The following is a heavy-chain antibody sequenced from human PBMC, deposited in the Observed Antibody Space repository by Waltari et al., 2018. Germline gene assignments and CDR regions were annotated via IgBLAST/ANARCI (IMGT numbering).Heavy chain of an antibody. Sequence: EVQLEQSGAEVKKPGESLKISCNGSGYGFAKFWIGWVRQMPGKGLELMGVIYPGDSNTKYSLSFQGQVTISADTSISTAYLQWSSLKASDTAIYFCARQNIHSYGYGYFDFWGQGTLVTVSS. CDR1: GYGFAKFW. V-gene: IGHV5-51*01. J-gene: IGHJ4*02. CDR2: IYPGDSNT. CDR3: ARQNIHSYGYGYFDF. D-gene: IGHD5-18*01.